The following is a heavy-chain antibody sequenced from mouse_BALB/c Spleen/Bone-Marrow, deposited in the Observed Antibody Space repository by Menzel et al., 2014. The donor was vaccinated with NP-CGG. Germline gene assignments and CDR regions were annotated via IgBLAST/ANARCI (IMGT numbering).Heavy chain of an antibody. CDR1: GYTFNSYY. J-gene: IGHJ3*01. V-gene: IGHV1S81*02. CDR3: TREGAY. Sequence: VQLQQSGAELGKPGASVKLSCKASGYTFNSYYMYWVKQMPGQGLEWIGEINPSNGGINFNEKFKSKATLTVDKSSSTAYMQLSSLTSEDSAVYYCTREGAYWGQGTLVTVSA. CDR2: INPSNGGI.